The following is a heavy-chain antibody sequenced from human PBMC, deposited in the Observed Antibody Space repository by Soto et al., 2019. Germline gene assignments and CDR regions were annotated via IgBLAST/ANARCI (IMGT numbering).Heavy chain of an antibody. CDR2: IIPILGIA. Sequence: SVKVSCKASGGTFSSYTISWVRQAPGQGLEWMGRIIPILGIANYAQKFQGRVTITADKSTSTAYMELSSLRSEDTAVYYCARSTGIVATIGALDYWGQGTLVTVSS. CDR3: ARSTGIVATIGALDY. J-gene: IGHJ4*02. D-gene: IGHD5-12*01. CDR1: GGTFSSYT. V-gene: IGHV1-69*02.